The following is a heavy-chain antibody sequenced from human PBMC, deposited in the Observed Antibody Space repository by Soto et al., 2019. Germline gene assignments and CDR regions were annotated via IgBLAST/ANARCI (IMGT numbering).Heavy chain of an antibody. V-gene: IGHV1-18*01. D-gene: IGHD3-16*01. CDR2: ISPYNDHT. CDR3: ARGGYYDNSWGKLSHYGLDV. J-gene: IGHJ6*02. CDR1: GNTFIRYG. Sequence: QVQLAQSAGEVKKPGASVKVSCKATGNTFIRYGIAWVRQAPGQGFEWMGWISPYNDHTVYAQKFQGRVTMTADTSTRTVYMNLRGLKSDDTAVYYCARGGYYDNSWGKLSHYGLDVWGQGTSVSVSS.